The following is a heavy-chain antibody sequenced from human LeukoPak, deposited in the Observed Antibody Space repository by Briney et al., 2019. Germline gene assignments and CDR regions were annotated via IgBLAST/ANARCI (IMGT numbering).Heavy chain of an antibody. CDR2: IRYDGTNK. CDR1: GFTFSNYG. J-gene: IGHJ3*02. V-gene: IGHV3-30*02. Sequence: GGSLRLSCAASGFTFSNYGMHWVRQAPGKGLEWVAFIRYDGTNKYYADSVKGRFTISRDNSKNTLYLQMNSLRAEDTVVYYCAKAPQTFDAFDIWGQGTMVTVSS. CDR3: AKAPQTFDAFDI.